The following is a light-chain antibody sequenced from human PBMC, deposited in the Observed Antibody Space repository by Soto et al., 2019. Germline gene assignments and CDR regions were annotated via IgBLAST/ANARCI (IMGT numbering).Light chain of an antibody. CDR2: DAS. Sequence: VLTQSPARLSLSPGERATLSCRAGQSVSEYLAWYQQNPGQPPRLLFFDASNRATGVPDRFSAGGSGTDFTLIISSLEPEDFAVYYCQQRVNWPPTFGGGTKVEI. J-gene: IGKJ4*01. CDR1: QSVSEY. V-gene: IGKV3-11*01. CDR3: QQRVNWPPT.